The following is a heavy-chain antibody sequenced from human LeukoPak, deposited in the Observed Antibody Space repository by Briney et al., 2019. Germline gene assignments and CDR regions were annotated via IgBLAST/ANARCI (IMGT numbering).Heavy chain of an antibody. CDR3: ARATYYDFWRGSCFDI. CDR1: GGSISSGGYY. Sequence: PSETLSLTCTVSGGSISSGGYYWSWIRQHPGKGLEWIGYIYYSGSTYYNPSLKSRVTISVDTSKNQFSLKLSSVTAADTAVYYCARATYYDFWRGSCFDIWGQGTMVTVSS. V-gene: IGHV4-31*03. D-gene: IGHD3-3*01. J-gene: IGHJ3*02. CDR2: IYYSGST.